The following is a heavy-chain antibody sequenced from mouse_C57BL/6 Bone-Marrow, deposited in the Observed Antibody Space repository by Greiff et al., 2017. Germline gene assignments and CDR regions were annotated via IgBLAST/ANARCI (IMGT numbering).Heavy chain of an antibody. CDR1: GYTFTSYW. CDR2: IDPSDSYT. D-gene: IGHD1-1*01. CDR3: ARREITTVGGAMDY. V-gene: IGHV1-69*01. J-gene: IGHJ4*01. Sequence: QVQLQQPGAELVMPGASVKLSCKASGYTFTSYWMHWVKQRPGQGLEWIGEIDPSDSYTHYNQKFKGKSTLTVDKSSSTAYMQLSSLTSEDSAVYYGARREITTVGGAMDYWGQGTSVTVSS.